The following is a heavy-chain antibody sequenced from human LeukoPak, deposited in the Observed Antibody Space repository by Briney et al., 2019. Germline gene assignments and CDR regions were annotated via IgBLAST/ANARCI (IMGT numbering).Heavy chain of an antibody. V-gene: IGHV4-30-4*08. J-gene: IGHJ5*02. Sequence: SQTLSLTCTVSGGSISSGDYYWSWIRQPPGKGLEWIGYIYYSGSTYYNPSLKSRVTISVDTSKSQLSLKLSSVTAADTAVYYCARQSKMGINWFDPWGQGTLVTVSS. D-gene: IGHD7-27*01. CDR3: ARQSKMGINWFDP. CDR2: IYYSGST. CDR1: GGSISSGDYY.